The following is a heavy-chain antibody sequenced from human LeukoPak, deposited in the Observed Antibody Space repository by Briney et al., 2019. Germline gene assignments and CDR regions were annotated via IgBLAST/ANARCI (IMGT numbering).Heavy chain of an antibody. D-gene: IGHD6-13*01. J-gene: IGHJ4*02. CDR2: IDSGGATT. Sequence: GGSLRLSCAVSGFPFSIYEMNWVRQAPGKGLEWVSYIDSGGATTNYADSVKGRFTISRDNAKNSLYLQMDSLRAEDTAVYYCARRGGGAAVYDYWGQGTLVTVSS. CDR3: ARRGGGAAVYDY. V-gene: IGHV3-48*03. CDR1: GFPFSIYE.